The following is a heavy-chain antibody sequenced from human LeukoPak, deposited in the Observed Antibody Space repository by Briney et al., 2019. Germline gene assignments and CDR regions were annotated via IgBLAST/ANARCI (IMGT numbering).Heavy chain of an antibody. CDR2: IYYSGST. V-gene: IGHV4-59*01. CDR1: GGSISSYY. D-gene: IGHD3-10*01. J-gene: IGHJ4*02. CDR3: ARLGDTMVRGVISWFDY. Sequence: SETLSLTCTVSGGSISSYYWSWVRQPPGKGLEWIGYIYYSGSTNYNPSLKSRVTISVDTSKNQFSLRLSSVTGEDTAVYYWARLGDTMVRGVISWFDYWGQGTLVTVSS.